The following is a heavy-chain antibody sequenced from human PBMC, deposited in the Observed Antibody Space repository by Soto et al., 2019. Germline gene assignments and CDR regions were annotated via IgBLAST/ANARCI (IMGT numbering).Heavy chain of an antibody. V-gene: IGHV4-61*01. Sequence: SETLSLTCTVSGGSVSSGSYYWSWIRQPPGKGLEWIGYIYYSGSTNYNPSLKSRVTISVDTSKNQFSLKLSSVTAADTAVYYCAREGGYGAGSYYLGSWFDPWGQGTLVTVSS. CDR3: AREGGYGAGSYYLGSWFDP. D-gene: IGHD3-10*01. CDR1: GGSVSSGSYY. CDR2: IYYSGST. J-gene: IGHJ5*02.